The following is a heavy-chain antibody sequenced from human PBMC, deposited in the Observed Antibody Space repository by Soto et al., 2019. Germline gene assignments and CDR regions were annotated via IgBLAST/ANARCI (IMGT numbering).Heavy chain of an antibody. CDR3: ARRGYCSGGSFYIRMDV. J-gene: IGHJ6*03. CDR2: ISSGGSAI. D-gene: IGHD2-15*01. V-gene: IGHV3-11*01. CDR1: GFTFSDYY. Sequence: QVQLVESGGGLVKPGGSLRLSCAASGFTFSDYYMTWIRQAPGKGLEWVSYISSGGSAIYYADSVKGRFTISRDNAKNSLFLQMHSLRGEDTAVYYCARRGYCSGGSFYIRMDVWGKGTTVTVSS.